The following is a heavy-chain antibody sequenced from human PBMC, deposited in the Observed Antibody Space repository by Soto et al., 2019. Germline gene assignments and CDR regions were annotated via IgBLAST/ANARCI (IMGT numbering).Heavy chain of an antibody. CDR2: VNHSGST. J-gene: IGHJ2*01. Sequence: QVQLHQWGAGLLRPSETLSLTCAVSGGSFSGYYWSWIRQSPGKGLEWIGEVNHSGSTNYNPSLQSRVSISIDTSKNQFSLKLNSVTAADTAVYYCARANILTGFYVVYLDVWGRGILVTVSS. CDR1: GGSFSGYY. V-gene: IGHV4-34*01. D-gene: IGHD3-9*01. CDR3: ARANILTGFYVVYLDV.